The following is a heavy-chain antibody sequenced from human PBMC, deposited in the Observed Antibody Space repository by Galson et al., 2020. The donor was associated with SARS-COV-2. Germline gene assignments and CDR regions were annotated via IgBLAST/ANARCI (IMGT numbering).Heavy chain of an antibody. Sequence: SSETLSLTCTVSGGSITSGLSYWTWIRQHPGTGLEWIGHIYYSGVTYYNPSLKSRVTISMDTSKNQFSLKLTSVTAADTAVYYCGTDSGSGGKPVYWGQGTLVTVSS. V-gene: IGHV4-31*03. CDR2: IYYSGVT. D-gene: IGHD3-10*01. CDR3: GTDSGSGGKPVY. J-gene: IGHJ4*02. CDR1: GGSITSGLSY.